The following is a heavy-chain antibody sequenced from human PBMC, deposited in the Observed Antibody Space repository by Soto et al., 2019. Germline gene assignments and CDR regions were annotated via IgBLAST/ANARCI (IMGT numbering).Heavy chain of an antibody. V-gene: IGHV3-7*04. Sequence: EVQLVESGGGLVQPGGSLRLSCAASGFSFSSYWMSWVRQAPGKGLEWVANIKRDKSEKYYVDSVKGRFTISRDNAKNSLYMEMNSLRAEDTAVYYCVREGVLTGYYFDYRGQGALVTVSS. CDR1: GFSFSSYW. CDR3: VREGVLTGYYFDY. J-gene: IGHJ4*02. D-gene: IGHD3-9*01. CDR2: IKRDKSEK.